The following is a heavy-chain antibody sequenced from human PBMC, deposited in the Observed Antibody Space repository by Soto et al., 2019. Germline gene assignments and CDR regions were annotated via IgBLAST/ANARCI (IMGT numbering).Heavy chain of an antibody. V-gene: IGHV1-2*04. CDR1: GYTFTGYY. Sequence: QVQLVQSGAEVKKPGASVKFSCKASGYTFTGYYMHWVRQAPGQGLEWMGWINPNSGGTNYAQKFQGWVTMTRDTSISTAYREMSRLRSDDTAVYYCARDSPTWGSSSGKHYYGMDVWGQGTTVTVSS. CDR2: INPNSGGT. J-gene: IGHJ6*02. CDR3: ARDSPTWGSSSGKHYYGMDV. D-gene: IGHD6-6*01.